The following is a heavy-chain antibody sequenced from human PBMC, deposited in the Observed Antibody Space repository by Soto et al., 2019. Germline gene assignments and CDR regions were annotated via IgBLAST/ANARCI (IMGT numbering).Heavy chain of an antibody. D-gene: IGHD4-4*01. J-gene: IGHJ5*02. CDR2: NYYSGST. CDR3: AILQFYWFDP. CDR1: GGSISSGGYY. V-gene: IGHV4-31*03. Sequence: QVQLQESGPGLVKPSQTLSLTCTVSGGSISSGGYYWSWIRQHPGKGLEWIGYNYYSGSTHYTPSLRGRVTISVGTSKNQFSLKLSSVTAADTAVYYCAILQFYWFDPWGQGTLVTVSS.